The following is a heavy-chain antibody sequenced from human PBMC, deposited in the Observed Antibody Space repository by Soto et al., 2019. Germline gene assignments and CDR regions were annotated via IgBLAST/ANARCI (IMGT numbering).Heavy chain of an antibody. CDR3: ARATYYYDRSGYLYNFAY. CDR1: GGSTSPYY. Sequence: SETLSLPCTGSGGSTSPYYWSGFRQPPGKGLEWIGYIYYTGSANSNPSLKSRVTISVDTSKNQFSLKLSSVTAADTAVYYCARATYYYDRSGYLYNFAYWGQRTLVTVSS. V-gene: IGHV4-59*01. D-gene: IGHD3-22*01. CDR2: IYYTGSA. J-gene: IGHJ4*02.